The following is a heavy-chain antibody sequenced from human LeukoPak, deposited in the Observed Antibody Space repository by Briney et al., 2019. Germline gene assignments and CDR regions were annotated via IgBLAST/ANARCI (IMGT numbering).Heavy chain of an antibody. CDR3: AKEKPAYCSSTSCGGYFDY. CDR2: IWYGGSTK. V-gene: IGHV3-30*18. D-gene: IGHD2-2*01. Sequence: PGRSLRLSCAASGFTFNSYGMHWVRQAPGKGLEWVAVIWYGGSTKYFADSVKGRFSISRDNSKNTLYLQMNSLRAEDTAVYYCAKEKPAYCSSTSCGGYFDYWGQGTLVTVSS. J-gene: IGHJ4*02. CDR1: GFTFNSYG.